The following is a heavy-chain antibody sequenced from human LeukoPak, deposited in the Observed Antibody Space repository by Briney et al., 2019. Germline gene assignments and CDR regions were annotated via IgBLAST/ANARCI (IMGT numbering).Heavy chain of an antibody. V-gene: IGHV3-30-3*01. Sequence: GGSLRLSCAASGFTFSSYPIHWVRQAPGKGLEWVAVISDDGGSKYYADSVKGRFTISRDNSKNTLYLQMSSLRTEDTAVYYYAKANAGYCSSTSCYPFDYWGQGTLVTVSS. CDR1: GFTFSSYP. D-gene: IGHD2-2*01. J-gene: IGHJ4*02. CDR3: AKANAGYCSSTSCYPFDY. CDR2: ISDDGGSK.